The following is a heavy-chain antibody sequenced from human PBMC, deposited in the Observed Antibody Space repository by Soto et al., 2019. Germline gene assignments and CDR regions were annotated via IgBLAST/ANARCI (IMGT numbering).Heavy chain of an antibody. D-gene: IGHD4-17*01. J-gene: IGHJ5*02. CDR3: ARGGWATVSPNWFDA. Sequence: GASVKVSCKASGGTFSSYAISWVRQAPGQGLEWMGGIIPIFGTANYAQKFQGRVTITADESTSTAYMELSSLRSEDTAVYYCARGGWATVSPNWFDAWGQGTLVTVSS. CDR2: IIPIFGTA. V-gene: IGHV1-69*13. CDR1: GGTFSSYA.